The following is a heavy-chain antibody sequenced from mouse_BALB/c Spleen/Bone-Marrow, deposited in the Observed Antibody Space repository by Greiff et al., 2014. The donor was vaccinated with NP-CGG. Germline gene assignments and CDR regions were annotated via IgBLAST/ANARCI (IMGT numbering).Heavy chain of an antibody. D-gene: IGHD3-3*01. CDR2: ITTYSTNA. J-gene: IGHJ3*01. Sequence: QVQLQQPGPELARPGESVKISCKGSGYKFNDYAIHWVKQSHAKSLEWIGVITTYSTNANYNQKFKDKATMTVDKSSSTAYMELARVTSEDSDIDYGSRGGTGPFAYWGQGTLVTVSA. V-gene: IGHV1-67*01. CDR3: SRGGTGPFAY. CDR1: GYKFNDYA.